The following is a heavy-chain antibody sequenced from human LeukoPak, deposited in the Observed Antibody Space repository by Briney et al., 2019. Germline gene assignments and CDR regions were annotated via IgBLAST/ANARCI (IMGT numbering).Heavy chain of an antibody. D-gene: IGHD2-15*01. V-gene: IGHV3-74*01. CDR2: ISSDGSVT. CDR1: GFTFSRYW. Sequence: GGSLRLSCADSGFTFSRYWMHWVHQTPGKGLVWVSCISSDGSVTRYAGSVKGRFTTSRDNTKSTLYLQMHSLRAEDTAVYYCATAGGDGSRMGFDPWGQGTLVTVSS. J-gene: IGHJ5*02. CDR3: ATAGGDGSRMGFDP.